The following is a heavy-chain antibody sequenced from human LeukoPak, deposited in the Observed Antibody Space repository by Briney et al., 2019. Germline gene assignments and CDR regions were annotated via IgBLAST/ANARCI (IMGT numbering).Heavy chain of an antibody. CDR3: AKGRGSANSGSNY. V-gene: IGHV1-18*01. D-gene: IGHD1-26*01. CDR2: ISGYNGNT. Sequence: ASVKVSCKASGYTFTSYGISWVRQAPGQGLEWMGWISGYNGNTNYAQKFQARATMTTDTSTTTAYMELRSLRSDDTAVYYCAKGRGSANSGSNYWGQGTQVTVSS. J-gene: IGHJ4*02. CDR1: GYTFTSYG.